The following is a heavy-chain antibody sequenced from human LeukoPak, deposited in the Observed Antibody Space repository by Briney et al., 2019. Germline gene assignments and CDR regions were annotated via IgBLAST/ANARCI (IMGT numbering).Heavy chain of an antibody. V-gene: IGHV1-69*13. CDR1: GGTLSRQA. D-gene: IGHD5-18*01. J-gene: IGHJ4*02. CDR3: ARMQGYSYSDY. CDR2: NIPIFGAT. Sequence: ASVKVSCKASGGTLSRQAVNWVRQAPGQGLEWMGGNIPIFGATNYAQRFQGRVTITADEATSTVYMELNSLRSEDTAVYYCARMQGYSYSDYWGQGTLVTVSS.